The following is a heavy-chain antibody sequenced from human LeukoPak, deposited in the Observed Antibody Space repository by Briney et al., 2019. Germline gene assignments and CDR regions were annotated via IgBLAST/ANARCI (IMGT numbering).Heavy chain of an antibody. CDR2: IYTSGTT. Sequence: SETLSLTCTVSGDSISSGSYYWTWIREPAGEGLEWIGHIYTSGTTKYNPSLQSRVTISLDTSKNQFSLDLNSITAADTAVYYCARDGYINDAFDIWGQGTMVIVSS. D-gene: IGHD5-24*01. V-gene: IGHV4-61*09. CDR3: ARDGYINDAFDI. J-gene: IGHJ3*02. CDR1: GDSISSGSYY.